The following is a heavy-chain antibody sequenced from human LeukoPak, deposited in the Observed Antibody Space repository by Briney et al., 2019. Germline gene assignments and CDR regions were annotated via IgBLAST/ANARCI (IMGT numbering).Heavy chain of an antibody. V-gene: IGHV4-34*01. CDR2: INHSGST. Sequence: PSETLSLTCAVYGGSFSGYYWSWIRQPPGKGLEWIGEINHSGSTNYNPSLKSRVTISVDTSKNQFSLKLSSVTAADTAVYYCARWDYGDYALAYWGQGTLVTVSS. D-gene: IGHD4-17*01. CDR1: GGSFSGYY. J-gene: IGHJ4*02. CDR3: ARWDYGDYALAY.